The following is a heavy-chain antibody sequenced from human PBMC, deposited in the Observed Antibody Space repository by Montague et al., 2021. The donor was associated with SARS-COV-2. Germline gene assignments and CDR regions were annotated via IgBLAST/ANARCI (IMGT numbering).Heavy chain of an antibody. CDR3: ARVGRGSSWYEVAFDI. CDR1: GGSISSYS. V-gene: IGHV4-59*01. Sequence: SETLSLTCTVSGGSISSYSWTWIRQPPGQGLEWIGYIYNSGSTNYNPSLTSRVTISVDTSKNQFSLKLSSVAAADTAVYYCARVGRGSSWYEVAFDIWGQGTMVTVSS. D-gene: IGHD6-13*01. CDR2: IYNSGST. J-gene: IGHJ3*02.